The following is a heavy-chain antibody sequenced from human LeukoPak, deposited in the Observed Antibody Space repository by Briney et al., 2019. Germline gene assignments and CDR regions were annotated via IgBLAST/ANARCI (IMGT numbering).Heavy chain of an antibody. Sequence: PGGSLRLSCAAAGFTVSRYEMNWVRQAPGEGLEWVLYMSSRGTVKFYADSVKGPLTISRDNAIHSLYLQMNGLRAEDTAVYYCARDEGDTSGHFSHRPYYFDYWGRGTLVTVSS. CDR2: MSSRGTVK. J-gene: IGHJ4*02. CDR3: ARDEGDTSGHFSHRPYYFDY. V-gene: IGHV3-48*03. CDR1: GFTVSRYE. D-gene: IGHD3-16*01.